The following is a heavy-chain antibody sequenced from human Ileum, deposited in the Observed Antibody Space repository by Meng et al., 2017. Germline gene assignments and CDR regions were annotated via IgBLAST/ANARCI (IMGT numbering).Heavy chain of an antibody. J-gene: IGHJ6*02. CDR2: IYYSGST. V-gene: IGHV4-59*01. Sequence: SETLSLTCTVSGGSISSYYWSWIRQPPGKGLEWIGYIYYSGSTNYNPSLKSRVTISVDTSKNQFSLKLSSVTAADTAVYYCARVDTGLRYFDWLISDSYYYGMDVWGQGTTVTVSS. D-gene: IGHD3-9*01. CDR3: ARVDTGLRYFDWLISDSYYYGMDV. CDR1: GGSISSYY.